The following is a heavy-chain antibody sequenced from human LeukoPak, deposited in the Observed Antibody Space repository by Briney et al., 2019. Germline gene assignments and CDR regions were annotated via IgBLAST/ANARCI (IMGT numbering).Heavy chain of an antibody. V-gene: IGHV4-34*01. D-gene: IGHD2-2*01. CDR1: GGSFSGYY. Sequence: SETLSLTCAVYGGSFSGYYWSWIRRPPGKGLEWIGEINPSGSTNYNPSLKSRVTISVDTSKNQFSLKLSSVTAADTAVYYCARAPPYCGSTSCYHYYYYMDVWGKGTTVTVSS. CDR2: INPSGST. CDR3: ARAPPYCGSTSCYHYYYYMDV. J-gene: IGHJ6*03.